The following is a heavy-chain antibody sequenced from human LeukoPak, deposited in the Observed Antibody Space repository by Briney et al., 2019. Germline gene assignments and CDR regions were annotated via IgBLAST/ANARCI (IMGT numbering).Heavy chain of an antibody. CDR3: ARSIAVAAPDY. CDR2: IYYSGGT. CDR1: GGSISSSSYY. V-gene: IGHV4-39*01. Sequence: SETLSLTCTVSGGSISSSSYYWGWIRQPPGKGLEWIGSIYYSGGTYYNPSLKSRVTISVDTSKNQFSLKLSSVTAADTAVYYCARSIAVAAPDYWGQGTLVTVSS. J-gene: IGHJ4*02. D-gene: IGHD6-19*01.